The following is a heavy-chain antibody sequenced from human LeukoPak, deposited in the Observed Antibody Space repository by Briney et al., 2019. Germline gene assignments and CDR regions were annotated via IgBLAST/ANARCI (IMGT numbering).Heavy chain of an antibody. CDR3: ARSLYYDFWSGYIPFAYYFDY. V-gene: IGHV1-18*01. CDR1: GYTFTSHG. Sequence: ASVKVSCKASGYTFTSHGISWVRQAPGQGLEWMGWISAYNGNTNYAQKLQGRVTMTTDTSTSTAYMELRSLRSDDTAVYYCARSLYYDFWSGYIPFAYYFDYWGQGTLVTVSS. J-gene: IGHJ4*02. CDR2: ISAYNGNT. D-gene: IGHD3-3*01.